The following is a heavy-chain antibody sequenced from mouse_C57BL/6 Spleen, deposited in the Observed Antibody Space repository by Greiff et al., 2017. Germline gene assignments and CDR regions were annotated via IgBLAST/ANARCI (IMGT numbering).Heavy chain of an antibody. D-gene: IGHD1-1*01. J-gene: IGHJ3*01. CDR3: ARNYGSRDTAWFAY. CDR1: GYTFTSYW. Sequence: VKLMESGAELAKPGASVKLSCKASGYTFTSYWMHWVKQRPGQGQEWIGYINPSSGYTKYNQKFKDKATWTTDKSTGTAYMQLSSLTYEDSAVYYGARNYGSRDTAWFAYWGQGTLVTVSA. V-gene: IGHV1-7*01. CDR2: INPSSGYT.